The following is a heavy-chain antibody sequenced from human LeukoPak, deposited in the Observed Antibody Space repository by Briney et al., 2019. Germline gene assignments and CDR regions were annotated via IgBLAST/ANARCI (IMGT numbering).Heavy chain of an antibody. CDR3: ASRGRYWFDP. V-gene: IGHV4-30-4*08. CDR1: GGSISSSSYY. CDR2: IYYSGST. J-gene: IGHJ5*02. Sequence: PSETLSLTCTVSGGSISSSSYYWGWIRQPPGKGLEWIGYIYYSGSTHYNPSLKSRVTISVDTSKNQFSLKLSSVTAADTAVYYCASRGRYWFDPWGQGTLVTVSS.